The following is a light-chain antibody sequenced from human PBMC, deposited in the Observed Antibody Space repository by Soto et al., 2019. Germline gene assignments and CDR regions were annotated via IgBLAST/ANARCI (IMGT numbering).Light chain of an antibody. V-gene: IGKV3-20*01. CDR2: GAS. J-gene: IGKJ2*01. CDR1: QTVSSSY. CDR3: HQYGSSPYT. Sequence: EIVLTQSPGTLSLSPGERATLSCRASQTVSSSYLAWYQQKPGQAPRVLIYGASSRATGIPDRFSGSGSGTDFPLTISRLEPEDFAVYYCHQYGSSPYTFGQGTKLEIK.